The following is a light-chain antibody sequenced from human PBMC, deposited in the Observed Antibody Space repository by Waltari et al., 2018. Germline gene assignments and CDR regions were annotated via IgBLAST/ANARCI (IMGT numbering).Light chain of an antibody. CDR2: GSN. CDR1: SSNIGAGYD. J-gene: IGLJ2*01. V-gene: IGLV1-40*01. CDR3: QSYDSSLSGVI. Sequence: QSVLTQPPSVSGAPGQRITISCTGTSSNIGAGYDVHWYLHLPGTAPKLLILGSNDRPSGVPDRFSASKSDTSASLAITGLQAEDEADYYCQSYDSSLSGVIFGGGTKLTVL.